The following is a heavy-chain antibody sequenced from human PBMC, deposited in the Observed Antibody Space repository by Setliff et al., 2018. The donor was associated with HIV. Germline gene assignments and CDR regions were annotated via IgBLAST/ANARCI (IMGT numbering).Heavy chain of an antibody. Sequence: ASVKVSCKASGYNFGSYFMHWVRQAPGKGLEWMGRIDPEDGETIYGAKFQGRFTISRDDSKNTAYLQMNSLKTEDTAMYYCARDRGYPDSFNIWGQGTVVTVSS. CDR2: IDPEDGET. V-gene: IGHV1-69-2*01. J-gene: IGHJ3*02. CDR1: GYNFGSYF. CDR3: ARDRGYPDSFNI. D-gene: IGHD3-10*01.